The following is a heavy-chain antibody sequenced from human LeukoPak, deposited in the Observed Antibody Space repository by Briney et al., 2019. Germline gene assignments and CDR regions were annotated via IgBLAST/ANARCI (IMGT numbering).Heavy chain of an antibody. D-gene: IGHD4-17*01. V-gene: IGHV3-48*04. Sequence: PGGSLRLSCEASGFTFSRYSVNWVRQAPGKGLEWVSYISGGSSTIYYADSVKGRFTVSRDNAKNSLYLHMNSLRAEDTAVYYCAKGTPDYGDYNDSDYFDYWGQGTLVTVSS. CDR3: AKGTPDYGDYNDSDYFDY. CDR1: GFTFSRYS. J-gene: IGHJ4*02. CDR2: ISGGSSTI.